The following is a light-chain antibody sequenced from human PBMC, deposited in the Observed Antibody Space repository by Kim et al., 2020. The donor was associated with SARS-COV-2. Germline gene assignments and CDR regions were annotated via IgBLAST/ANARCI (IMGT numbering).Light chain of an antibody. CDR3: QQYIDTPLT. Sequence: ENVLTQSPGTLSLSPGERATLSCRASHSVGSNFLAWYQQKPGQAPRILIFGASSRVTGIPDRFSGSGSGTDFTLTISRLKPEDFAVYYCQQYIDTPLTFGGGTKVDIK. CDR1: HSVGSNF. J-gene: IGKJ4*01. V-gene: IGKV3-20*01. CDR2: GAS.